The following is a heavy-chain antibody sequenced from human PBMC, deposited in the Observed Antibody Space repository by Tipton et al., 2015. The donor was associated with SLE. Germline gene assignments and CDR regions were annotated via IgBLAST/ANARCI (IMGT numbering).Heavy chain of an antibody. Sequence: GSLRLSCAASGLTFSSYAMSWVRQAPGKGLEWVSTISGNGDTTYCADSVKGRFTISRDNSKNTLYLQMNSLRAEDTAVYYCAKGSCSGGSCKFDYWGQGTLVTVSS. D-gene: IGHD2-15*01. J-gene: IGHJ4*02. V-gene: IGHV3-23*01. CDR3: AKGSCSGGSCKFDY. CDR1: GLTFSSYA. CDR2: ISGNGDTT.